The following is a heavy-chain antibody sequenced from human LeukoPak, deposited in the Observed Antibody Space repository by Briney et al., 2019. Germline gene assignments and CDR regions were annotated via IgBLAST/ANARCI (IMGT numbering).Heavy chain of an antibody. CDR1: GFTFSSYE. Sequence: GGSLRLSCAASGFTFSSYEMNWVRQAPGKGLEWVSYISSSGSTIYYADSVKGRFTISRDNAKNSLYLQMNSLRAEDTAVYYCATNLLFWEWLKGTYYFDYWGQGTLVTVSS. CDR2: ISSSGSTI. V-gene: IGHV3-48*03. D-gene: IGHD3-3*01. CDR3: ATNLLFWEWLKGTYYFDY. J-gene: IGHJ4*02.